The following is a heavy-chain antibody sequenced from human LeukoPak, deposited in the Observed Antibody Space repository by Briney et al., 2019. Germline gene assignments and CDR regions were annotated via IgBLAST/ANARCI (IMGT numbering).Heavy chain of an antibody. J-gene: IGHJ4*02. CDR2: ISSDGFST. CDR3: ARDRWGCTSTSCYDFGY. V-gene: IGHV3-64*01. Sequence: GGSLRLSCAASGFTFSNYAMHWVRQAPGKGLEYVSAISSDGFSTYYANSVKGRFTISRGNSKNTLYLQMGSLRAGDMAVYYCARDRWGCTSTSCYDFGYWGQGTLVTVSS. D-gene: IGHD2-2*01. CDR1: GFTFSNYA.